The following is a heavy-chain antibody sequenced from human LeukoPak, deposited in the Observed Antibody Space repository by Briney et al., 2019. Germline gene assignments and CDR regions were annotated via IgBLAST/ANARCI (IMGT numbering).Heavy chain of an antibody. J-gene: IGHJ4*02. Sequence: ASVKVSCKASGGTFSSYAISWVRQAPGQGLGWMGWINPNSGGTNYAQKFQGRVTMTRDTSISTAYMELSRLRSDDTAVYYCAKSNNYYDSSGYYVWGQGTLVTVSS. D-gene: IGHD3-22*01. V-gene: IGHV1-2*02. CDR3: AKSNNYYDSSGYYV. CDR2: INPNSGGT. CDR1: GGTFSSYA.